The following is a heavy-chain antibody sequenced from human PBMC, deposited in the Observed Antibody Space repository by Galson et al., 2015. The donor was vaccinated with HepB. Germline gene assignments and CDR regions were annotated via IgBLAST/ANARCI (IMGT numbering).Heavy chain of an antibody. J-gene: IGHJ4*02. D-gene: IGHD4-23*01. CDR2: ISSSSSTI. CDR3: AQRDYGGKSN. V-gene: IGHV3-48*02. Sequence: SCAASGFTFSSYSMNWVRQAPGKGLECVSYISSSSSTIYSADSVKGRFTISRDNAKNSLFLQMNSLRDEDTAVYYCAQRDYGGKSNWGQGTLVTVSS. CDR1: GFTFSSYS.